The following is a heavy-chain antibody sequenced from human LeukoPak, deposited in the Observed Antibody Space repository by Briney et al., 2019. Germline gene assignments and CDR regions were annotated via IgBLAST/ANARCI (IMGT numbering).Heavy chain of an antibody. CDR2: FYYSEST. J-gene: IGHJ4*02. Sequence: PSETLSLTCTVSGGSITSSNYYWGWIRQPPGKGLEWIGSFYYSESTNYNPSLKSRVTISVDTSKNQFSMKLSSVTAADTAVYYCVYYYGSGSVEYWGKGTLVTVSS. D-gene: IGHD3-10*01. V-gene: IGHV4-39*01. CDR1: GGSITSSNYY. CDR3: VYYYGSGSVEY.